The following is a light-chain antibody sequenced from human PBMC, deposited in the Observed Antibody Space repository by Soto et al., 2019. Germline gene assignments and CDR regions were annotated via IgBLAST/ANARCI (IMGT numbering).Light chain of an antibody. CDR2: GAS. CDR1: QTVSSIY. V-gene: IGKV3-20*01. J-gene: IGKJ1*01. CDR3: QQYGSSRWT. Sequence: EIVLTQSPGTLSSSVGERATLSCRASQTVSSIYLGWYQQKPDQAPRLLIYGASSRATGIPDRFSGSGSGTDFTLTISSLEPEDFAVYYCQQYGSSRWTFGQGTKVEI.